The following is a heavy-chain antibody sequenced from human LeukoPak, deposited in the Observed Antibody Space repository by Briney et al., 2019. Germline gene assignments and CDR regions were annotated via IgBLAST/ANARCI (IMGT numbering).Heavy chain of an antibody. D-gene: IGHD3-3*01. CDR1: GFTFSSYA. Sequence: AGGSLRLSCAASGFTFSSYAMSWVRQAPGKGLEWVSAISGSGGSTYYADSVKGRFTISRDNSKNTLYLQMNSLRAEDTAVYYCAKATKYDFWSGYYTDYWGQGTLVTVSS. J-gene: IGHJ4*02. V-gene: IGHV3-23*01. CDR2: ISGSGGST. CDR3: AKATKYDFWSGYYTDY.